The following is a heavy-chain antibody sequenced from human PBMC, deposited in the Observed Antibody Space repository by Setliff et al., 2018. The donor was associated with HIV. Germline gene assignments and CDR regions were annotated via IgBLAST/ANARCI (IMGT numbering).Heavy chain of an antibody. Sequence: SSETLSLTCTVSGGSISSGSYYWSWIRQPAGKGLEWIGLIYTSGRTNYNPSLKSRVTITVNRSKNQVSLNLSSVTAADPSVYYCARPVEMANSEFDYWGQGTLVTVSS. V-gene: IGHV4-61*02. D-gene: IGHD4-4*01. CDR2: IYTSGRT. CDR1: GGSISSGSYY. J-gene: IGHJ4*02. CDR3: ARPVEMANSEFDY.